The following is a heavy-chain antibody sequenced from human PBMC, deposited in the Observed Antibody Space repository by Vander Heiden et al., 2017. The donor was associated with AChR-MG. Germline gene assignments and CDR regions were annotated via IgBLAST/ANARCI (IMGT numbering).Heavy chain of an antibody. D-gene: IGHD2-15*01. CDR3: AKGSLRWCTGGTCYPLDS. Sequence: EVQLLESGGGLVQLGGSLRLSCAAFGCTFSIYVMSWVPPVPGQGLGCVSAITDSGDSTIYADSVKGRFTISRDNSRNTLYLQMSNLKADDTAVYYCAKGSLRWCTGGTCYPLDSWGQGTLVTVSS. CDR1: GCTFSIYV. V-gene: IGHV3-23*01. CDR2: ITDSGDST. J-gene: IGHJ4*02.